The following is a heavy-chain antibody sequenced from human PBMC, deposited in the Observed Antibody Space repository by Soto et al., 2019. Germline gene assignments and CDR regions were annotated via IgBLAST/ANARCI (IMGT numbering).Heavy chain of an antibody. CDR1: GFTFSTYA. CDR3: AKDKGGRYCSRTTCLYSFDY. J-gene: IGHJ4*02. V-gene: IGHV3-23*01. CDR2: ISDSGST. Sequence: EVQLLESGGGLVQPGGSLRLSCAASGFTFSTYAMSWVRQAPGKGLEWVSTISDSGSTYYAESVKGRFTISRDNSKNTLYQEMNSLRAEDTAIYYCAKDKGGRYCSRTTCLYSFDYWGQGTLVTVSS. D-gene: IGHD2-2*01.